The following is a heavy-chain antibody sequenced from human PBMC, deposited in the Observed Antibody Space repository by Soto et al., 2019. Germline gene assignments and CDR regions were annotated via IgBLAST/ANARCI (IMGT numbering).Heavy chain of an antibody. CDR2: ISWNSGSI. V-gene: IGHV3-9*01. CDR3: AKDIYTYGASYDAFDI. CDR1: GFTFDDYA. D-gene: IGHD2-2*02. J-gene: IGHJ3*02. Sequence: GGSLRLSCAASGFTFDDYAMHWVRQAPGKGLEWVSGISWNSGSIGYADSVKGRFTISRDNAKNSLYLQMNSLRAEDTALYYCAKDIYTYGASYDAFDIWGQGTMVTVSS.